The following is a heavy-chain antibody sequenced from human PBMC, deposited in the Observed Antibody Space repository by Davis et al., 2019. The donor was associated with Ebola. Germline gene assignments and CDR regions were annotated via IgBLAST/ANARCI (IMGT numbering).Heavy chain of an antibody. CDR2: LYRGGPT. J-gene: IGHJ6*02. CDR3: ARAHGDIVLVPAAIRYYYGMDV. CDR1: GLTVRNNH. Sequence: GGSLRLSCAASGLTVRNNHISWVRQAPGKGLEWVSVLYRGGPTHYADSVQGRFTISRDDSKNTLSLQMNSLRAEDTAVYYCARAHGDIVLVPAAIRYYYGMDVWGQGTTVTVSS. D-gene: IGHD2-2*01. V-gene: IGHV3-66*01.